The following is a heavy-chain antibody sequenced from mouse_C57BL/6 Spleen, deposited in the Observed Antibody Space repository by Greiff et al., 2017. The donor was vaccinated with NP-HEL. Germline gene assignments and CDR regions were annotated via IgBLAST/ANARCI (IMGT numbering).Heavy chain of an antibody. CDR1: GFTFTDYY. CDR3: ARSDGNHLDY. D-gene: IGHD2-1*01. V-gene: IGHV7-3*01. CDR2: IRNKANGYTT. J-gene: IGHJ2*01. Sequence: EVQGVESGGGLVQPGGSLSLSCAASGFTFTDYYMSWVRQPPGKALEWLGFIRNKANGYTTEYSASVKGRFTISRDNSQSILYRQMNALRAEDSATYYCARSDGNHLDYWGQGTTLTVSS.